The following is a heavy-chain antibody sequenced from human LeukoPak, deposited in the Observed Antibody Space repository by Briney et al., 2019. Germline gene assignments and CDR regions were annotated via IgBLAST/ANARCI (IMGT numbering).Heavy chain of an antibody. J-gene: IGHJ4*02. CDR1: GYLFTSYW. D-gene: IGHD6-19*01. CDR2: IYPGDSDT. Sequence: GESLKISCQGSGYLFTSYWIGWVRQMPGKGLEWMGIIYPGDSDTRYSPSFQGQVTISADKSISTAYLQWSSLKASDTAMYYCARPYSSGWYNFDYWGQGTLVTVSS. V-gene: IGHV5-51*01. CDR3: ARPYSSGWYNFDY.